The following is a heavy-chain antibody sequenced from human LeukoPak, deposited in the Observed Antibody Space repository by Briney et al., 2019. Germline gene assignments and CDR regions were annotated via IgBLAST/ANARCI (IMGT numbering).Heavy chain of an antibody. Sequence: QAGGSLRLSCAASGFTFSSYGMHWVRQAPGKGLEWVAVISYDGSNKYYADSVKGRFTISRDNSKNTLYLQMNSLRAEDTAVYYCAKIPYCSGGSCYSYDYYYGMDVWGQGTTVTVSS. CDR2: ISYDGSNK. CDR1: GFTFSSYG. CDR3: AKIPYCSGGSCYSYDYYYGMDV. V-gene: IGHV3-30*18. D-gene: IGHD2-15*01. J-gene: IGHJ6*02.